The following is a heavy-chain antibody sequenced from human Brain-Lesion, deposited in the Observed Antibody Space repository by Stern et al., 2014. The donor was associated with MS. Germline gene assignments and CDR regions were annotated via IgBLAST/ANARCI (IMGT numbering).Heavy chain of an antibody. CDR2: ISWNSGTI. V-gene: IGHV3-9*01. J-gene: IGHJ4*02. CDR1: GFPFDDYA. D-gene: IGHD1-14*01. CDR3: ARDITGSSAYFAY. Sequence: VQLEESGGDLVQPGRSLRLSCAAFGFPFDDYAMHWVRQAPGKGLEWVAGISWNSGTIGYADSVKGRFTTSRDNAYSSLYLQMNSLRPEDTALYYCARDITGSSAYFAYWGQGTLVTVSS.